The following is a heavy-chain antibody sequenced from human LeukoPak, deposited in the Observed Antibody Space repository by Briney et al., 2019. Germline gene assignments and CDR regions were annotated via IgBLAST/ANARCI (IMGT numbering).Heavy chain of an antibody. CDR1: GGSISSYY. Sequence: SETLSLTCTVSGGSISSYYWSWVWQRPGKGMEWMGYMYYSGSTYYNPSLKSRVTISVHTSKNQFSLKLSSVTAADTAVYYCARGIFYYFHHWGQGTLVTVSS. CDR3: ARGIFYYFHH. V-gene: IGHV4-59*01. J-gene: IGHJ1*01. D-gene: IGHD2-21*01. CDR2: MYYSGST.